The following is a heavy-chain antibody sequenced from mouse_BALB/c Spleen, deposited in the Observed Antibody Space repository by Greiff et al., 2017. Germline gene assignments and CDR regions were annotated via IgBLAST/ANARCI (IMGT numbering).Heavy chain of an antibody. Sequence: EVMLVESGPSLVKPSQTLSLTCSVTGDSITSGYWNWIRKFPGNKLEYMGYISYSGSTYYNPSLKSRISITRDTSKNQYYLQLNSVTTEDTATYYCARKKYGNYVLAWFAYWGQGTLVTVSA. CDR3: ARKKYGNYVLAWFAY. CDR1: GDSITSGY. J-gene: IGHJ3*01. D-gene: IGHD2-10*02. CDR2: ISYSGST. V-gene: IGHV3-8*02.